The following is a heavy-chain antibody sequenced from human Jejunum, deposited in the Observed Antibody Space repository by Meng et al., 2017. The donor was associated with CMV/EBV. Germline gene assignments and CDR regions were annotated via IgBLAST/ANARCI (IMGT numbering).Heavy chain of an antibody. Sequence: FSTYSMNWVRQAPGKGLEWVSSISRSSTYIYYADSVKGRFTISRDNAKNSLYLQMNSLRAEDTAVYYCARAPGDYGGDSARPNWFDPWGQGTLVTVSS. CDR1: FSTYS. D-gene: IGHD4-23*01. J-gene: IGHJ5*02. V-gene: IGHV3-21*01. CDR2: ISRSSTYI. CDR3: ARAPGDYGGDSARPNWFDP.